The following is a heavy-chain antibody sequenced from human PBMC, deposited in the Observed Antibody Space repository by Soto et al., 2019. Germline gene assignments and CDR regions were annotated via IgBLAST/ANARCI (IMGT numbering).Heavy chain of an antibody. J-gene: IGHJ5*02. CDR2: ITGGAENT. CDR3: AKGRIAVAAPYNWFDP. CDR1: GFTYSSYA. V-gene: IGHV3-23*01. D-gene: IGHD6-19*01. Sequence: EVKLLESGGGLVQPGGSLRLSCVASGFTYSSYAMSWVRQAPGRGLEWVSTITGGAENTHYADSVKGRFTISRDNSKNTLSLQMNSLRVEDTAVYHCAKGRIAVAAPYNWFDPWGQGTLVTVSS.